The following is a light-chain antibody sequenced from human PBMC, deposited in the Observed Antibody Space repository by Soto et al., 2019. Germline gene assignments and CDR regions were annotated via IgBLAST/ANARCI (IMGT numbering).Light chain of an antibody. V-gene: IGKV3-15*01. Sequence: EIVMTQSPATLSVSPGEGANLSCKASQNVYNNLAWYQQRPGQPPRLLIYDASTRATGISARFSGSGYGTEFTLTISSLQSEDFAVYFCQQCRNWPLTFGGGTKV. CDR1: QNVYNN. CDR2: DAS. J-gene: IGKJ4*01. CDR3: QQCRNWPLT.